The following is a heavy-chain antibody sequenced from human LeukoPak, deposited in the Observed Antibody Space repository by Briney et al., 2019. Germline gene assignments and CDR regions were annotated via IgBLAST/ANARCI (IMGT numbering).Heavy chain of an antibody. Sequence: SETLSLTCTVSGGSITHYYWTWIRQPPGKTLEWIGYSYYSGSTKYNPSLKSRVTISVDTSNNQFSLNLRSVTAADTAVYYCAGSNSVDTVMGSYYFDYWGQGTLVTVSS. J-gene: IGHJ4*02. D-gene: IGHD5-18*01. CDR1: GGSITHYY. CDR3: AGSNSVDTVMGSYYFDY. CDR2: SYYSGST. V-gene: IGHV4-59*01.